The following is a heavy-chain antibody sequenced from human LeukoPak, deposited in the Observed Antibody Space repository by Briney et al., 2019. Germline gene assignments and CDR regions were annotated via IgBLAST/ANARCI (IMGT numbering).Heavy chain of an antibody. D-gene: IGHD3-9*01. CDR2: IKQDGSEK. Sequence: PGGPLRLSCAASGFTFSNYWMSWVRQAPGKGLEWVANIKQDGSEKNYVDSVKGRFTISRDNAKNSLYLQMNSLRAEDTAVYYCAREYFDWYAFDYWGQGTLVTVSS. CDR1: GFTFSNYW. V-gene: IGHV3-7*01. J-gene: IGHJ4*02. CDR3: AREYFDWYAFDY.